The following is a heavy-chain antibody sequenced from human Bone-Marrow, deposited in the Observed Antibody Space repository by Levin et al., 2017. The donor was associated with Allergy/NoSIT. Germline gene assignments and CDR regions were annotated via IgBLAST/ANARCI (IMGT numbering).Heavy chain of an antibody. D-gene: IGHD3-22*01. CDR3: ARDRTLNSYDSTGYDAFHI. J-gene: IGHJ3*02. CDR2: ISNSGGTI. CDR1: GFTFSNYN. Sequence: GGSLRLSCAASGFTFSNYNMNWVRQAPGKGLEWVSHISNSGGTIYYADSVKGRFTISRDNAENSLYLQMNSLRAEDTAVYYCARDRTLNSYDSTGYDAFHIWGQGTMVTVSS. V-gene: IGHV3-48*01.